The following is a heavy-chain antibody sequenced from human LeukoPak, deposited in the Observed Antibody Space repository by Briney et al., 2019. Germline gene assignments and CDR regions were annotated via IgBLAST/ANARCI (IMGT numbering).Heavy chain of an antibody. J-gene: IGHJ6*02. V-gene: IGHV1-3*01. Sequence: ASVKVSCKASGYTFTSYAMHWVRQAPGQRLEWMGWINAGNGNTKYSQKFQGRVTITRDTPASTAYMELSSLRSEDTAVYYCASAAGTTGYYYGMDVWGQGTTVTVSS. D-gene: IGHD6-19*01. CDR3: ASAAGTTGYYYGMDV. CDR2: INAGNGNT. CDR1: GYTFTSYA.